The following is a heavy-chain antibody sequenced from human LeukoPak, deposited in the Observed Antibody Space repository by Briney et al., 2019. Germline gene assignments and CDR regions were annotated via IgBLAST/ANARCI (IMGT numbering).Heavy chain of an antibody. V-gene: IGHV4-61*01. D-gene: IGHD2/OR15-2a*01. Sequence: SETLSLTCTVSGGSVSSGSYSWGWIRQPAGKGLEYIGYIYNSGRTNYNSSLKSRVSISVDTYKNQLSLNLSSVTAADTAVYYCARGAHYYFLDSWGQGTLVTVSS. CDR3: ARGAHYYFLDS. CDR2: IYNSGRT. J-gene: IGHJ4*02. CDR1: GGSVSSGSYS.